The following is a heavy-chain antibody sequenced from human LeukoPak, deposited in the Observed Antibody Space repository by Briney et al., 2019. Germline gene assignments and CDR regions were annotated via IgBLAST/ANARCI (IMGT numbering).Heavy chain of an antibody. CDR1: GFTFSRHS. D-gene: IGHD6-13*01. J-gene: IGHJ6*03. Sequence: GGSLRLSCAASGFTFSRHSMNWVRQAPGKGLEWVSSISSSSSYIYYADSVKGRFTISRDNAKNSLNLQMNSLRAEDTAVYYCAKEGYSRGYYSYYYMDVWGKGTTVTVSS. V-gene: IGHV3-21*01. CDR2: ISSSSSYI. CDR3: AKEGYSRGYYSYYYMDV.